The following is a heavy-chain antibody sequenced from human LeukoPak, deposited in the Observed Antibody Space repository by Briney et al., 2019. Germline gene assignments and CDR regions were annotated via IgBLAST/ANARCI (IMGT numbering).Heavy chain of an antibody. Sequence: SETLSLTCTVSGGSISSSSYYWGWIRQPPGKGLEWVGSIYYSGSTYYNPSLKSRVSISVDTSKNQFSLKLSSVTAADTAVYYCARARPDYCGGDCYHFDYWGQGTLVTVSS. V-gene: IGHV4-39*07. J-gene: IGHJ4*02. D-gene: IGHD2-21*02. CDR2: IYYSGST. CDR3: ARARPDYCGGDCYHFDY. CDR1: GGSISSSSYY.